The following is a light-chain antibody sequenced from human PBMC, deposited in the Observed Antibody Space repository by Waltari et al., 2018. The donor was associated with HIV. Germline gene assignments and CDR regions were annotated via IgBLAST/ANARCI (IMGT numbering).Light chain of an antibody. J-gene: IGKJ2*01. Sequence: DIQMTQSLSSVSASVGDRVSITCRASQSISRHLTWYHQKPGNNPKLLIYGASTLQSGVPSRFGGSGSGTEFTLVISSVQPEDVATYYCLQSYSPPHTFGQGTKLGSK. CDR3: LQSYSPPHT. CDR1: QSISRH. V-gene: IGKV1-39*01. CDR2: GAS.